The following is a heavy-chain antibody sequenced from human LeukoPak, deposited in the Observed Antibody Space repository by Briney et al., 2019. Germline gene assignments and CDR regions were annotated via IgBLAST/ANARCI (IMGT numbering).Heavy chain of an antibody. V-gene: IGHV1-69*05. CDR2: IIPIFGTA. Sequence: GASVKVSCKGSGGTFSSYAISWVRQAPGQGLEWMGRIIPIFGTANYAQKFQGRVTITTDESTSTAYMELSSLRSEDTAVYYCARCYDSSGYYYEMGAFDIWGQGTMVTVSS. D-gene: IGHD3-22*01. J-gene: IGHJ3*02. CDR1: GGTFSSYA. CDR3: ARCYDSSGYYYEMGAFDI.